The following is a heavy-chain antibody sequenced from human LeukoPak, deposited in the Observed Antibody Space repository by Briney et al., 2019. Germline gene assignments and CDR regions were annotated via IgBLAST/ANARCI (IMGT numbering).Heavy chain of an antibody. CDR3: ASSTARFGELLVP. CDR1: GFTFSSYG. Sequence: GGSLRLSCAASGFTFSSYGMHWVRQAPGKGLEWVSSISSSSSYIYYADSVKGRFTISRDNAKNSLYLQMNSLRAEDTAVYYCASSTARFGELLVPWGQGTLVTVSS. D-gene: IGHD3-10*01. V-gene: IGHV3-21*01. J-gene: IGHJ5*02. CDR2: ISSSSSYI.